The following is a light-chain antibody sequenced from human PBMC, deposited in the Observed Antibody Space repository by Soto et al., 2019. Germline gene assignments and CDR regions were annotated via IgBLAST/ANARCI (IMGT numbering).Light chain of an antibody. V-gene: IGLV2-11*01. Sequence: QSALTQPRSVSGSPGQSVTISCTGTSGDIGGFDSVSWYQQHPDKVPKLMIYDVTKRPSGVPDRFSGSKSGNTASLTISGLQADDEADYYCYSYAGTYTFVFGGGTQLTVL. CDR2: DVT. J-gene: IGLJ2*01. CDR1: SGDIGGFDS. CDR3: YSYAGTYTFV.